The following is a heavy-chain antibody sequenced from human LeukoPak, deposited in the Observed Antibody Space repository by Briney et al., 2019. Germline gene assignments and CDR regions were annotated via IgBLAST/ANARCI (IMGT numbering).Heavy chain of an antibody. Sequence: PSETLSLTCTVPGGSISSYYWSWIRQPPGKGLEWIGYIYYSGSTNYNPSLKSRVTISVDTSKNQFSLKLSSVTAADTAVYYCARRGGDSSGNFDYWGQGTLVTVSS. J-gene: IGHJ4*02. V-gene: IGHV4-59*01. CDR1: GGSISSYY. CDR3: ARRGGDSSGNFDY. D-gene: IGHD3-22*01. CDR2: IYYSGST.